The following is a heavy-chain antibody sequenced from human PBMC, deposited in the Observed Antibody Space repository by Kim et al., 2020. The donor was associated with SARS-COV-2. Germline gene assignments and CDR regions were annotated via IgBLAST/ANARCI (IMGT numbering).Heavy chain of an antibody. CDR1: GFNFSSYG. CDR3: AKSGSGYRPYYFDY. CDR2: IWNDGSSK. D-gene: IGHD5-12*01. J-gene: IGHJ4*02. Sequence: GGSLRLSCEASGFNFSSYGMHWVRQAPGKGLEWVAVIWNDGSSKYYADSVKGRFSISRDNSKNTLYLQMNSLRAEDTAVYYCAKSGSGYRPYYFDYWGQGTLVTVSS. V-gene: IGHV3-33*06.